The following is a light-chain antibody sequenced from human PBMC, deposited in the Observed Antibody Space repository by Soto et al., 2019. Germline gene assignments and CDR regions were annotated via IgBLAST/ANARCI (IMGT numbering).Light chain of an antibody. Sequence: EIVLTQSPGTLSLSPGERATLSCRASQSVSSNYLAWYQQKHGQAPRLLIYGASSRATGVPDRFSGSGSGTDFTLTIIKLEPEDFALYYCQQYGSAPPLTFGGGTKVEIK. CDR3: QQYGSAPPLT. CDR1: QSVSSNY. CDR2: GAS. J-gene: IGKJ4*01. V-gene: IGKV3-20*01.